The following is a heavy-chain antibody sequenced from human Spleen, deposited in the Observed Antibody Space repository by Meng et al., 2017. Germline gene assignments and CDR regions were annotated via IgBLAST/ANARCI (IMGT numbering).Heavy chain of an antibody. CDR2: IYYSGST. D-gene: IGHD4-17*01. J-gene: IGHJ2*01. V-gene: IGHV4-39*01. Sequence: QLQLQESGPGLVKPSDTLSLPCTVSGGPISSNNYYWGWIRQPPGKGLEWIGSIYYSGSTYYNPSLKSRVTISVDTSKNQFSLKLSSVTAADTAVYYCASLYGDFFNWYFDLWGRGTLVTVSS. CDR1: GGPISSNNYY. CDR3: ASLYGDFFNWYFDL.